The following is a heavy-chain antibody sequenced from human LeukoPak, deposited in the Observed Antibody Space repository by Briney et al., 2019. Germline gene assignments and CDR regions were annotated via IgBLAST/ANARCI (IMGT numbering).Heavy chain of an antibody. V-gene: IGHV3-23*01. J-gene: IGHJ6*02. CDR3: ARDTDCSSTSCHYYYYYYGMDV. CDR2: ISGSGGST. Sequence: GGSLRLSCEASGFTFSSFAMGWVRQAPGKGLEWVSGISGSGGSTYYADSVKGRFTFSGENSKNTLYLQMNSLRAEDTAVYYCARDTDCSSTSCHYYYYYYGMDVWGQGTTVTVSS. D-gene: IGHD2-2*01. CDR1: GFTFSSFA.